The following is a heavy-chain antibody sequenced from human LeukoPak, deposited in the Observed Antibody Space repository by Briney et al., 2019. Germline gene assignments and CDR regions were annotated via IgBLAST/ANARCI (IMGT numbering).Heavy chain of an antibody. CDR1: GYTLTEMS. CDR2: FDPEDGET. J-gene: IGHJ6*02. V-gene: IGHV1-24*01. CDR3: TTCLNGAGQPVAIYYYGMDV. D-gene: IGHD2-2*01. Sequence: ASVKVSCKVSGYTLTEMSIHWVRQAPGGALEWMGGFDPEDGETVYAPKFQGRVTMTEDTSADTAYMELSSLRSEDTAVYYCTTCLNGAGQPVAIYYYGMDVWGQGTTVTAYS.